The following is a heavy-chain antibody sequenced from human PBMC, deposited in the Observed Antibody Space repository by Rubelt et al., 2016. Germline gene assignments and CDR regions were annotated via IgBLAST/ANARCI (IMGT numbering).Heavy chain of an antibody. CDR3: ARDHVSSALDY. CDR1: GFSFSMYW. D-gene: IGHD3-10*01. V-gene: IGHV3-74*01. CDR2: IYSDVSST. Sequence: GSLRLSCAASGFSFSMYWMHWVRQVPGKGLVWVSRIYSDVSSTTYADSVKGRFTISRDNAKNTLYLQMNSLRAEDTAVYYCARDHVSSALDYWGQGTLTTVSS. J-gene: IGHJ4*02.